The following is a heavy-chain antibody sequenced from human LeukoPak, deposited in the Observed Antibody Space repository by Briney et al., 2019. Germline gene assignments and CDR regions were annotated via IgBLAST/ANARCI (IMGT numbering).Heavy chain of an antibody. CDR1: GFTFSSYS. D-gene: IGHD2-21*02. V-gene: IGHV3-30*02. CDR2: IRYDGSNK. CDR3: AKDVHIVVVTAYGVDY. J-gene: IGHJ4*02. Sequence: SGGSLRLSCAASGFTFSSYSMNWVRQAPGKGLEWVAFIRYDGSNKYYADSVKGRFTISRDNSKNTLYLQMNSLRAEDTAVYYCAKDVHIVVVTAYGVDYWGQGTLVTVSS.